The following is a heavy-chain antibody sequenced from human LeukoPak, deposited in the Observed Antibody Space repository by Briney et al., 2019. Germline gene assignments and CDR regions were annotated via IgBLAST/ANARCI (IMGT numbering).Heavy chain of an antibody. J-gene: IGHJ4*02. Sequence: GGSLRLSCSASGFTFSTYTMHWVRQALGKGLEYVSAINSNGGGTYYADSVKGRFITSRDNSKNTLYLQMGSLRADDTAMYYCVRSIVGATLDYWGQGTLVTVSS. CDR1: GFTFSTYT. CDR3: VRSIVGATLDY. V-gene: IGHV3-64D*09. CDR2: INSNGGGT. D-gene: IGHD1-26*01.